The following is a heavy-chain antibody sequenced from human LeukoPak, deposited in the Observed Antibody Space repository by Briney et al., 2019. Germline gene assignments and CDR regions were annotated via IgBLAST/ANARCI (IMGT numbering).Heavy chain of an antibody. CDR2: IWYDGSNK. D-gene: IGHD3-22*01. CDR1: GFTFSSYG. V-gene: IGHV3-33*01. J-gene: IGHJ4*02. CDR3: ARPSNYYDTSAPGDY. Sequence: GGSLRLSCAASGFTFSSYGMHWVRQAPGKGLEWVAVIWYDGSNKYCADSVKGRFTISRDNSKNTLYLQMNSLRAEDTAVYYCARPSNYYDTSAPGDYWGQGTLVTVSS.